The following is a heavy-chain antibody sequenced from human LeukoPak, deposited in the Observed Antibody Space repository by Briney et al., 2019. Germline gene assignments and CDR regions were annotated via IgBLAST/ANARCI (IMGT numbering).Heavy chain of an antibody. CDR3: AKDRLGGPYFFHY. D-gene: IGHD3-16*01. J-gene: IGHJ4*02. Sequence: PGGSLRLSCAASGFTFSSYAMSWVRQAPGKGLEWVSTIGGTGVRTYYADSVKGRFTISRDNSKNTLYLQINSLRAEDTAVYFCAKDRLGGPYFFHYWGQGTLATVSS. CDR2: IGGTGVRT. V-gene: IGHV3-23*01. CDR1: GFTFSSYA.